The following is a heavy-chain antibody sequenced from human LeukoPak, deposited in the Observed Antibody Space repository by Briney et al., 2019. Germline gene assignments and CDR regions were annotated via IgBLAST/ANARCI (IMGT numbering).Heavy chain of an antibody. J-gene: IGHJ6*03. V-gene: IGHV4-38-2*02. CDR2: INYSGST. Sequence: SETLSLTCTVSDDSITIYYWTWIRQPPGKGLEWIGSINYSGSTYYNPSLKSRVTISVDRSKNQFSLKLSSVTAADTAVYYCARCGYSYGLGSYYYMDVWGKGTTVTVSS. CDR3: ARCGYSYGLGSYYYMDV. CDR1: DDSITIYY. D-gene: IGHD5-18*01.